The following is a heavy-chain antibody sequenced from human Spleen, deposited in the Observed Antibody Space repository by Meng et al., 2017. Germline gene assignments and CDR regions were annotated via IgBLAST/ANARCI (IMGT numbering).Heavy chain of an antibody. CDR2: IVSDGGIT. D-gene: IGHD3-3*01. V-gene: IGHV3-74*01. CDR3: ARDLGWVLFDY. CDR1: GFNFGDYQ. J-gene: IGHJ4*02. Sequence: ESLKISCGASGFNFGDYQMHWVRPSPGKGLEWISRIVSDGGITNYADSVKGRFTISRDNAKNTLYLQMNSLGADDTAVYYCARDLGWVLFDYWGQGALVTVSS.